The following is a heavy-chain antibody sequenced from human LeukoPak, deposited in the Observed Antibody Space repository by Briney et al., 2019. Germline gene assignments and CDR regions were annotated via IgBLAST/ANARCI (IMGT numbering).Heavy chain of an antibody. J-gene: IGHJ4*02. D-gene: IGHD3-3*01. CDR1: KFPFSSYA. CDR3: ASFRSNYFDY. Sequence: GGSLRLSCAASKFPFSSYAMHRVRQAPGKGLEWVAVMSYDGSNKYYADSMKGRFTISRDNSKNTLYLQMNSLRAEDTAVYYCASFRSNYFDYWGQGTLVTVSS. CDR2: MSYDGSNK. V-gene: IGHV3-30*03.